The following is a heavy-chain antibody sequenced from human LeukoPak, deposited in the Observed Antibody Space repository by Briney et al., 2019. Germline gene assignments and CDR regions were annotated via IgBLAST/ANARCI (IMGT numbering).Heavy chain of an antibody. CDR3: LAGSDQAITYF. J-gene: IGHJ4*02. CDR1: GFPFSTHW. D-gene: IGHD2-15*01. Sequence: GGSLRLSCAASGFPFSTHWMRWVRQSPGKRLEWVANIKQDGSETYYVDSVKGRFTISRDNSKNSLYLQMNSLRAEDTAVYYCLAGSDQAITYFCGQETLVTVSS. V-gene: IGHV3-7*01. CDR2: IKQDGSET.